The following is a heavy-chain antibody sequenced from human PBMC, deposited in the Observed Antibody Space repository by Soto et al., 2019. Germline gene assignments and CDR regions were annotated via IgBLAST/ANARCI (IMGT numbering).Heavy chain of an antibody. D-gene: IGHD5-18*01. Sequence: QVQLVESGGGVVQPGRSLRLSCAASAFTFSSYRIHWVRQAPGKGLDWVAVISYDASDKYYADSVKGRFTISRDNSKNTLYLQMNRLRAEDTAVYYCVKERYGQLLLEDYGMDVWGQGTTVTVSS. J-gene: IGHJ6*02. CDR2: ISYDASDK. CDR1: AFTFSSYR. V-gene: IGHV3-30*18. CDR3: VKERYGQLLLEDYGMDV.